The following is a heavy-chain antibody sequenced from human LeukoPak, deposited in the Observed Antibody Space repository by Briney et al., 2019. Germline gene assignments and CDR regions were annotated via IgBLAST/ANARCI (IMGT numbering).Heavy chain of an antibody. CDR2: ISSSSSYI. CDR1: GFTFSSYS. Sequence: GGSLRLSCAASGFTFSSYSMNWVRQAPGKGLEWVSSISSSSSYIYYADSVKSRFTISRDNAKNSLYLQMNSLRAEDTALYYCASGVGSGSYDYWGQGTLVTVSS. J-gene: IGHJ4*02. V-gene: IGHV3-21*01. CDR3: ASGVGSGSYDY. D-gene: IGHD3-10*01.